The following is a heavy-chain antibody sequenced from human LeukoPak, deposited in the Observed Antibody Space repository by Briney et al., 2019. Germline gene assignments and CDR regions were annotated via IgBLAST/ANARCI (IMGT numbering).Heavy chain of an antibody. V-gene: IGHV3-23*01. CDR1: AFSFSSYA. J-gene: IGHJ4*02. Sequence: GGSLRFSCAASAFSFSSYAMIRLRPAPGQGLDWVSAISGSGGSTYYADSVKGRFTISRDNSRNTLYLQMNSLRAEDTAVYYCAKDRHFFASRTYGIDYWGQGTLVTVSS. D-gene: IGHD2/OR15-2a*01. CDR2: ISGSGGST. CDR3: AKDRHFFASRTYGIDY.